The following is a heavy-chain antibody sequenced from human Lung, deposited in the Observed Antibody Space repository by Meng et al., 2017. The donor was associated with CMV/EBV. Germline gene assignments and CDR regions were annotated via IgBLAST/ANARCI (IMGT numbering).Heavy chain of an antibody. D-gene: IGHD6-19*01. J-gene: IGHJ4*02. CDR1: GYTFTSSS. CDR3: ARGNGWRFDY. CDR2: ININTGNP. Sequence: QVQLVQWGSELEKPGESVNVSCQAAGYTFTSSSMNWVRHAPGQGLEWMGWININTGNPTYAQGFTGRFVFSLDTSVSTAYLQIDSLKADDTAVYYCARGNGWRFDYWGQGTLVTVSS. V-gene: IGHV7-4-1*01.